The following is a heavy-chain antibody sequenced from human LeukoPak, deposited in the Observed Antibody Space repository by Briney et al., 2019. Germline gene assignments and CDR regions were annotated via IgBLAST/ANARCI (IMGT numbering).Heavy chain of an antibody. CDR3: ARGPITFIRGGHFDY. J-gene: IGHJ4*02. CDR2: IFDSGST. Sequence: SETLSLTCTVSDGSITGCYWSWIRQSPGKGLEWIGYIFDSGSTNYNPSLQSRVTISVDTSKNYFSLKLRSVTAADTAVYYCARGPITFIRGGHFDYWGQGALVTVSS. CDR1: DGSITGCY. D-gene: IGHD3-10*01. V-gene: IGHV4-59*01.